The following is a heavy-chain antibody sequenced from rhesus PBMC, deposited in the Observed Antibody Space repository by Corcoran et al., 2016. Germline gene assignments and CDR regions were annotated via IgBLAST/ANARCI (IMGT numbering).Heavy chain of an antibody. J-gene: IGHJ2*01. V-gene: IGHV4S7*01. CDR1: GGSISASYY. CDR3: ARLGRYSGYRNWYFDL. D-gene: IGHD5-24*01. CDR2: IYGNGGNT. Sequence: QVQLQESGPGLVKPSETLSLTCAVSGGSISASYYWRWIRQPPGQGMEWIGYIYGNGGNTYNNPALKSRVTISTDAAKNQFALKLSSVTAADTAVYYCARLGRYSGYRNWYFDLWGPGTPITISS.